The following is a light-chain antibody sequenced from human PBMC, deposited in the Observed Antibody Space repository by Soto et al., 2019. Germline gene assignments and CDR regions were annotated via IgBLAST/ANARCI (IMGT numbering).Light chain of an antibody. V-gene: IGKV3-20*01. J-gene: IGKJ1*01. CDR1: QRVSNNY. CDR3: QQFGSAPEGT. Sequence: ATVSCRAIQRVSNNYLGWYQQKPGQAPRLLIYAASSRAAGIPDRFSGSGSGTDFTLTISRLEPEDFAVYYCQQFGSAPEGTFGQGTKVDI. CDR2: AAS.